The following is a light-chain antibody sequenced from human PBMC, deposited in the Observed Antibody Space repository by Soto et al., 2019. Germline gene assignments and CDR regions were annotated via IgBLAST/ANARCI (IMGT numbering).Light chain of an antibody. V-gene: IGKV3-11*01. J-gene: IGKJ4*01. CDR2: DAS. CDR3: QQRLT. Sequence: EIVLTQSPATLSLSPGERATLSCRASQSVSSYLAWYQQKPGQAPRLLIYDASNRATGIPARFSGSVSGTDFTLTISSLDPEDFAVYYCQQRLTFGGGTKVEIK. CDR1: QSVSSY.